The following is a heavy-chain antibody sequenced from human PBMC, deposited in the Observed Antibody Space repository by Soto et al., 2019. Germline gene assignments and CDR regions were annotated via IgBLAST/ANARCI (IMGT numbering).Heavy chain of an antibody. V-gene: IGHV4-59*01. CDR1: GDSIRSYY. D-gene: IGHD6-6*01. CDR3: ARHPTYSSSFDY. CDR2: IYYSGST. J-gene: IGHJ4*02. Sequence: QVQLQESGPGLVKPSETLSLTCTVSGDSIRSYYWSWIRQPPGKGLEWIGYIYYSGSTKYNPSLKSRVTISIDKSNNQFSLQLSSVTAADTAVYYCARHPTYSSSFDYWGQGTLVSVSS.